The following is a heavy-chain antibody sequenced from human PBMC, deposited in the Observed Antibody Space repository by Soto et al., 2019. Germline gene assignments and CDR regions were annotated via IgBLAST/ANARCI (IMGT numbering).Heavy chain of an antibody. CDR2: IRDSGST. Sequence: QVQLQESGPGLVKPSQTLPVTCTVSGGSVSSDDYSWSWIRKHPGKGLEWIGYIRDSGSTYYNPSHEGRLTISVDTSKNQFSLRLRSVTAADTAVYYCARAMANYFDYWGQGTLVTASS. CDR1: GGSVSSDDYS. V-gene: IGHV4-31*03. CDR3: ARAMANYFDY. J-gene: IGHJ4*02. D-gene: IGHD2-8*01.